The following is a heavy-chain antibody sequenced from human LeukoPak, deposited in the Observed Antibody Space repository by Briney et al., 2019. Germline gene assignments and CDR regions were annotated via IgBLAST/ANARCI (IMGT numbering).Heavy chain of an antibody. Sequence: SETLSLTCNVSGDSISDYSWSWIRQPAGKGLEWIGRIYTSGSTNYNPPLKSRVTMSVDTSKNQFSLKLNSVTAADTSVYYCARVSAVAVTAFDSWGQGTLVTVPS. J-gene: IGHJ4*02. CDR2: IYTSGST. CDR1: GDSISDYS. CDR3: ARVSAVAVTAFDS. D-gene: IGHD6-19*01. V-gene: IGHV4-4*07.